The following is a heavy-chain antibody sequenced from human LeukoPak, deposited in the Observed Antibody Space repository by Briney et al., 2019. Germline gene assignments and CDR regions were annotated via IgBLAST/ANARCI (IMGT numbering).Heavy chain of an antibody. D-gene: IGHD6-13*01. V-gene: IGHV4-34*01. Sequence: SETLSLTCAVYGGSFSGYYWSRIRQPPEKGLEWIGEINHSGSTNYNPSLKSRVTISVDTSKNQFSLKLSSVTAADTAVYYCARHGWTAAAGKFDYWGQGTLVAVSS. CDR2: INHSGST. CDR3: ARHGWTAAAGKFDY. J-gene: IGHJ4*02. CDR1: GGSFSGYY.